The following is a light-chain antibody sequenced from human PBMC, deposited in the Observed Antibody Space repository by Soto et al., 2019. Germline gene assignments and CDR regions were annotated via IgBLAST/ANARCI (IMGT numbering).Light chain of an antibody. CDR2: GAS. CDR3: EPYGISPVYT. V-gene: IGKV3-20*01. CDR1: QSVSSSY. J-gene: IGKJ2*01. Sequence: EIVLTQSPGTLSLSPGERATLSCRASQSVSSSYLAWYQQKPGQAPRLLIYGASSRATGIPDRFSGSGSGTDFTLTISRLEPEDFAVYYCEPYGISPVYTFGQGTTLKL.